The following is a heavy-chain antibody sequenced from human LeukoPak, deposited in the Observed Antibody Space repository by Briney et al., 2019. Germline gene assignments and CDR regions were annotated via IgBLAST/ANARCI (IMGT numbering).Heavy chain of an antibody. CDR1: GGSTSISTSY. CDR2: IHYSGST. Sequence: SETLSLTCSVSGGSTSISTSYWGWVRQPPGKGLEWIGSIHYSGSTYKNPSLKSRVTISMDTSRSQFSLKVTSLTAADSAVYFCARESSSSRYFMDVWGRGATVTVSS. CDR3: ARESSSSRYFMDV. V-gene: IGHV4-39*07. D-gene: IGHD6-6*01. J-gene: IGHJ6*03.